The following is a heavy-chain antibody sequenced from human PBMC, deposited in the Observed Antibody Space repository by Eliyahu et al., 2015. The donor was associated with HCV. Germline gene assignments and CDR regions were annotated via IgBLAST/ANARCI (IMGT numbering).Heavy chain of an antibody. D-gene: IGHD3-22*01. CDR1: ALSRITSGVG. V-gene: IGHV2-5*02. Sequence: QITLKESGPTLVKPTQTLTLTCTFPALSRITSGVGMAWIRQPPGKALEWLALIYWDDDKRYRPSLKTRLTITQDSSKNQVVLTMTNMDPVDTATYYCAHIHYSDENTYYYLDYWGQGTLVAVSS. CDR3: AHIHYSDENTYYYLDY. J-gene: IGHJ4*02. CDR2: IYWDDDK.